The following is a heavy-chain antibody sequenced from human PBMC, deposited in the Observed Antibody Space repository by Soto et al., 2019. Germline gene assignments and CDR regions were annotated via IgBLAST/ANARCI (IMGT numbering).Heavy chain of an antibody. D-gene: IGHD5-18*01. CDR1: GGSISSYY. CDR2: IYYSGST. Sequence: TSETLSLTCTVSGGSISSYYWSWIRQPPGKGLEWIGYIYYSGSTNYNPSLKSRVTISVDTSKNQFSLKLSSVTAADTAVYYCARTGYSYGFSWFDPWGQGTLVTVSS. CDR3: ARTGYSYGFSWFDP. J-gene: IGHJ5*02. V-gene: IGHV4-59*01.